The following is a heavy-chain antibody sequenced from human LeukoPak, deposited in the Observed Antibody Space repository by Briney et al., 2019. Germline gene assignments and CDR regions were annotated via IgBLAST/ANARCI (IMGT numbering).Heavy chain of an antibody. CDR1: GFTFSNYA. CDR2: INNSGGKT. J-gene: IGHJ4*02. Sequence: GGSLGLSCAASGFTFSNYAMSWVRQAPGKGLEWVSIINNSGGKTYYADSVKGRFTISRDNSKNTLYLQMDSLRAEDTAIYYCAKLAGYCSTTSCWYFDYWGQGTLVTVSS. D-gene: IGHD2-2*01. V-gene: IGHV3-23*01. CDR3: AKLAGYCSTTSCWYFDY.